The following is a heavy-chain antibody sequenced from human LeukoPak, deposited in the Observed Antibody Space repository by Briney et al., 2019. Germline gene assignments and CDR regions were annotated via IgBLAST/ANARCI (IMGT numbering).Heavy chain of an antibody. CDR1: GGSISSYY. CDR3: ARGGTTVAGTFWFDP. J-gene: IGHJ5*02. V-gene: IGHV4-59*12. Sequence: SETLSLTCTVSGGSISSYYWSWIRQPPGKGLEWIGYIYYGGSTNYNPSLKSRVTISVDTSKNQFSLKLSSVTAADTAVYYCARGGTTVAGTFWFDPWGQGTLVTVSS. D-gene: IGHD6-19*01. CDR2: IYYGGST.